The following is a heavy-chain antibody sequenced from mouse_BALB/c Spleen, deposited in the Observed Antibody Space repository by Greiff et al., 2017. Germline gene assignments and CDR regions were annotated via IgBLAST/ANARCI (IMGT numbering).Heavy chain of an antibody. CDR3: ARIYDGSFAY. J-gene: IGHJ3*01. CDR1: GFTFSSYA. Sequence: EVQVVESGGGLVKPGGSLKLSCAASGFTFSSYAMSWVRQTPEKRLEWVASISSGGSTYYPDSVKGRFTISRDNARNILYLQMSSLRSEDTAMYYCARIYDGSFAYWGQGTLVTVSA. CDR2: ISSGGST. V-gene: IGHV5-6-5*01. D-gene: IGHD2-3*01.